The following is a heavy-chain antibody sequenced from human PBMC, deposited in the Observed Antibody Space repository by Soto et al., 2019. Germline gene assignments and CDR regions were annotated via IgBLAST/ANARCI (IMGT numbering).Heavy chain of an antibody. CDR3: ARSTLVRGIIGGRIDY. J-gene: IGHJ4*02. Sequence: GASVKVSCKASGYTFTGYAMHWVRQAPGQRLEWMGWINAGNGNTKYSQKFQGRFTISRDTSKNTVYFQMNSLRAEDTAVYYCARSTLVRGIIGGRIDYWGRGILVNVSS. D-gene: IGHD3-10*01. CDR2: INAGNGNT. V-gene: IGHV1-3*01. CDR1: GYTFTGYA.